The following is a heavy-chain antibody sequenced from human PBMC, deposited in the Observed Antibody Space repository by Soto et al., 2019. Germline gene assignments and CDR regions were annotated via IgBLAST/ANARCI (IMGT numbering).Heavy chain of an antibody. CDR3: ATHGPLNEDIVVVVAASGMDV. Sequence: ASVKVSCKASGGTFSSYAISWVRQAPGQGLEWMGGIIPIFGTANYAQKFQGRVTITADESTSTAYMELSSLRSEDTAVYYCATHGPLNEDIVVVVAASGMDVWGQGTTVTVSS. J-gene: IGHJ6*02. CDR2: IIPIFGTA. CDR1: GGTFSSYA. D-gene: IGHD2-15*01. V-gene: IGHV1-69*13.